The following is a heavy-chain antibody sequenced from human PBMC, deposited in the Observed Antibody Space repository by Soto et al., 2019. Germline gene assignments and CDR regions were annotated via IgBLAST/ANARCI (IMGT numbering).Heavy chain of an antibody. CDR1: GFTFGNYG. J-gene: IGHJ3*01. V-gene: IGHV3-23*01. Sequence: SGGGLVQPGGSLRLSCAASGFTFGNYGMNWVRQAPGKGLAWVSGISGGGGSTYYADSVKGRFTISRDPSKNTVFLEMNSLRAEDTAVYYCAKGFIVVVTVIRPDDSFDVWGQGTLVTVSS. D-gene: IGHD2-21*02. CDR2: ISGGGGST. CDR3: AKGFIVVVTVIRPDDSFDV.